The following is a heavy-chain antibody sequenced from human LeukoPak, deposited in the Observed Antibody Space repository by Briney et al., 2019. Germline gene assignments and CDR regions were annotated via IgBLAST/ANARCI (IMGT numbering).Heavy chain of an antibody. CDR3: ARFRQWLDYYYFDY. V-gene: IGHV4-34*01. Sequence: SETLSLTCAVYGGSFSGYYWSWIRQPPGKGLEWIGEINHSGSTNYNPSLKSRVTISVGTSKNPFSLKLSSVTAADTAVYYCARFRQWLDYYYFDYWGQGTLVTVSS. D-gene: IGHD6-19*01. CDR1: GGSFSGYY. CDR2: INHSGST. J-gene: IGHJ4*02.